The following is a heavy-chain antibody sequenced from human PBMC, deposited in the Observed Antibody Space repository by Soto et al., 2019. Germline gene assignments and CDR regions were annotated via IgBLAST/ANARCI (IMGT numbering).Heavy chain of an antibody. D-gene: IGHD5-18*01. Sequence: LSLTCAVSGGSISSGGYSWSRIRQPPGKGLEWIGYIYHSGSTYYNPSLKSRVTISVDRSKNQFSLKLSSVTAADTAVYYCARGGAMGGYYYYGMDVWGQGTTVTVSS. CDR2: IYHSGST. J-gene: IGHJ6*02. CDR3: ARGGAMGGYYYYGMDV. CDR1: GGSISSGGYS. V-gene: IGHV4-30-2*01.